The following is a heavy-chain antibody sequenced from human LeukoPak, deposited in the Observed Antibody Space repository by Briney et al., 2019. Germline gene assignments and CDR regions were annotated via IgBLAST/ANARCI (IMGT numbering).Heavy chain of an antibody. J-gene: IGHJ4*02. CDR2: ISGSGNRT. V-gene: IGHV3-23*01. D-gene: IGHD5-18*01. CDR1: GFTFSSFG. Sequence: GGTLRLSCAAPGFTFSSFGMNWVRQAPGKGLEWVSAISGSGNRTFYADSVKGRFAISRDNSKNTVYLQMSSLRAGDTAVYYCASAGYSYGAFFDWGQGTLVTVSS. CDR3: ASAGYSYGAFFD.